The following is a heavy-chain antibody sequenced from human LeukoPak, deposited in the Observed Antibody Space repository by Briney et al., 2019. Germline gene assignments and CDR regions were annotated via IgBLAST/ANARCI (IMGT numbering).Heavy chain of an antibody. V-gene: IGHV3-7*01. CDR1: GFASTTAW. J-gene: IGHJ3*01. Sequence: GGSLTLSCAISGFASTTAWMTWVRQAPGKGLEWVADIRQDGSDKYYVDSVKGRFIISRDNAKKSVSLHMNNLRVEDTAVYYCVVYKYILSWSAFDFWGRGTMVTVSS. CDR3: VVYKYILSWSAFDF. D-gene: IGHD6-13*01. CDR2: IRQDGSDK.